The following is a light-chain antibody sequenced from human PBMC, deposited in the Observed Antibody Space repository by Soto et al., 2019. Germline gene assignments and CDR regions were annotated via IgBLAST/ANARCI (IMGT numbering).Light chain of an antibody. J-gene: IGKJ4*01. CDR1: QSVSSY. V-gene: IGKV3D-15*01. CDR3: QQYDNWPPRLT. Sequence: EIVMTQSPATLSVSPGESVTLSCRASQSVSSYVDWYQQKPGQAPRLLIYDVSKKATGDPAKFSGSGYGTEFSLTISSLQSEDCAVYYCQQYDNWPPRLTFGGGTKVEIK. CDR2: DVS.